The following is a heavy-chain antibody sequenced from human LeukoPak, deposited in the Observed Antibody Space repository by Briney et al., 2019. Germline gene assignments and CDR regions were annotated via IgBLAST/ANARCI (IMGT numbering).Heavy chain of an antibody. J-gene: IGHJ4*02. CDR3: ARDLPYSSSWESIDY. CDR1: GYTLTELS. Sequence: ASVKVSCKVSGYTLTELSMHWVRQAPGKGLEWMGSFDPKDGETIYAQKFQGRVTMTTDTSTSTAYMELRSLRSDDTAVYYCARDLPYSSSWESIDYWGQGTLVTVSS. CDR2: FDPKDGET. V-gene: IGHV1-24*01. D-gene: IGHD6-13*01.